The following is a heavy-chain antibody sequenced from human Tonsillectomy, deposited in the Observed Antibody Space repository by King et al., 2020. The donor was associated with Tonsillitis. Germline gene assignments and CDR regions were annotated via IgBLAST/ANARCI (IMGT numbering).Heavy chain of an antibody. CDR1: GFSINNRYH. D-gene: IGHD3-16*01. J-gene: IGHJ4*02. Sequence: VQLQESGPGLVKTSETLSLTCTVAGFSINNRYHWGWIRQSPGKGLEWIRCLYHGGSTYYNPSLSSRVNISSETSKNQFSLTLNYVTAAATAVYYCARERAHYTWGTWPKSLDSWGPGDLVTVS. CDR2: LYHGGST. V-gene: IGHV4-38-2*02. CDR3: ARERAHYTWGTWPKSLDS.